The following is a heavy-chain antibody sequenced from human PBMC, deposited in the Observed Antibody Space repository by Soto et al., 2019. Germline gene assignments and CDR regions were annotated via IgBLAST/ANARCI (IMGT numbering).Heavy chain of an antibody. J-gene: IGHJ6*02. CDR1: GGTFSRYT. V-gene: IGHV1-58*02. Sequence: SVKVSCKAPGGTFSRYTINWVRQAPGQGLEWMGWIVVGSGNTNYAQKFQERVTITRDMSTSTAYMELSSLRSEDTAVYYCAADFKLELYGMDVWGQGTTVTVSS. D-gene: IGHD1-7*01. CDR2: IVVGSGNT. CDR3: AADFKLELYGMDV.